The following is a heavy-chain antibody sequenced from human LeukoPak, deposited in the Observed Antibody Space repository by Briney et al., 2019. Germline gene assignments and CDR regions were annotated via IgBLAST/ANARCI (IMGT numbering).Heavy chain of an antibody. CDR2: VYYTGST. Sequence: SETLSLTCTVSGDSIGSYYWSWIRQPPGRGLEWIGYVYYTGSTNYNPSLKSRVTISVDTSKSQFSLKLRSVTAADTAVYYCARERNSYGYLDYWGQGTLVTVSS. D-gene: IGHD5-18*01. CDR1: GDSIGSYY. J-gene: IGHJ4*02. CDR3: ARERNSYGYLDY. V-gene: IGHV4-59*01.